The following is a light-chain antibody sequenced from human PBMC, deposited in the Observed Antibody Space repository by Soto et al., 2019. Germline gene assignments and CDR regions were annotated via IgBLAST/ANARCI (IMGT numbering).Light chain of an antibody. CDR3: QHRGR. CDR1: QNNINF. Sequence: VFTDSPATPSLYPGNRATLSCRAGQNNINFIAWYQHQPGQALRLRIYDASNRATGIPGRLCGSGSGTDFTLTITNLEAEYFAVYYCQHRGRFGQGTKVDIK. CDR2: DAS. V-gene: IGKV3-11*01. J-gene: IGKJ1*01.